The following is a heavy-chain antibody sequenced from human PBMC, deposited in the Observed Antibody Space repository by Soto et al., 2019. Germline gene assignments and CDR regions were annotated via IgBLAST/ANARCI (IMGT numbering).Heavy chain of an antibody. CDR2: ISSSSSTI. Sequence: GGSLRLSCAASGFTFSIYSMNWVRQAPGKGLEWVSYISSSSSTIYYADSVKGRFTISRDNAKNSLYLQMNSLRAEDTAVYYCARVPRDYGDQFDYWGQGTLVTVSS. CDR3: ARVPRDYGDQFDY. J-gene: IGHJ4*02. CDR1: GFTFSIYS. D-gene: IGHD4-17*01. V-gene: IGHV3-48*01.